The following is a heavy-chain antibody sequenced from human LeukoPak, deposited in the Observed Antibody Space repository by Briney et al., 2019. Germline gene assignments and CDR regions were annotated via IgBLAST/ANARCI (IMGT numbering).Heavy chain of an antibody. CDR3: ARRYCSGGYCYSDY. D-gene: IGHD2-15*01. V-gene: IGHV4-59*08. J-gene: IGHJ4*02. CDR1: GGSISSYY. CDR2: IYYSGST. Sequence: SETLSLTCTVSGGSISSYYWSWIRQPPGKGLEWIGYIYYSGSTNYGPSLKSRLTMSADTSKNQFSLKLSSVTAADTAVYYCARRYCSGGYCYSDYWGQGTLVTVSS.